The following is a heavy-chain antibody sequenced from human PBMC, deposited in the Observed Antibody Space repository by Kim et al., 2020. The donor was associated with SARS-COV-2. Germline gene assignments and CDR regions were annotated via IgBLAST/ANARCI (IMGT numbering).Heavy chain of an antibody. J-gene: IGHJ6*02. CDR1: GDSVSSNSAT. Sequence: SQTLSLTCAISGDSVSSNSATWDWIRQSPSRGLEWLGRTYYRSKWYNDYAVSVKSRITLNPDTSKNQFSLQLNSVTPEDTAVYYCARRPGGSGSVDVWGQGTSVTVSS. V-gene: IGHV6-1*01. CDR3: ARRPGGSGSVDV. D-gene: IGHD1-26*01. CDR2: TYYRSKWYN.